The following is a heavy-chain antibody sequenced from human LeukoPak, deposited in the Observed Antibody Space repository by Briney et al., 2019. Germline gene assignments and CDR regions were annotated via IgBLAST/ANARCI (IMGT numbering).Heavy chain of an antibody. D-gene: IGHD3-3*01. CDR1: GYTFTGYY. CDR2: INPNSGGT. CDR3: ATNRLGITIFGVVISDPSFDY. V-gene: IGHV1-2*02. J-gene: IGHJ4*02. Sequence: VASVKVSCKASGYTFTGYYMHWVRQAPGQGREWMGWINPNSGGTNYAQKFQGRVTMTRDTSISTAYMELSRLRSGDTAVYYCATNRLGITIFGVVISDPSFDYWGQGTLVTVSS.